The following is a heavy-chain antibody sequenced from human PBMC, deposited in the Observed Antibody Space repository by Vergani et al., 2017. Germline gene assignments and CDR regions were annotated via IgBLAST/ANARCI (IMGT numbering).Heavy chain of an antibody. CDR1: GGTFSSYT. Sequence: QVQLVQSGAEVKKPGSSVKVSCKASGGTFSSYTISWVRQAPGQGLEWMGRIIPILGIANYAQKFQGRVTITADKSTSTAYMELSSLRTEDTAVYYCARDLTGLGDRIAAAGTYFDYWGQGTLVTVSS. CDR3: ARDLTGLGDRIAAAGTYFDY. V-gene: IGHV1-69*08. CDR2: IIPILGIA. J-gene: IGHJ4*02. D-gene: IGHD6-13*01.